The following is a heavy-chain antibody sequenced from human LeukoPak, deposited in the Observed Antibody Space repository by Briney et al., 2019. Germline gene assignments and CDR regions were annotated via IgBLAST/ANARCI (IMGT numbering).Heavy chain of an antibody. J-gene: IGHJ4*02. V-gene: IGHV1-18*01. Sequence: ASVKVSCKASGYTFTSYSISWVRQAPGQGREWMGWISAYNGNTIYAQKVKGRVTMTTDTSTSTAYMELRSLKSDDTAVYYCARASYCSDGSCYSDYWGQGILVTVSS. CDR3: ARASYCSDGSCYSDY. CDR2: ISAYNGNT. CDR1: GYTFTSYS. D-gene: IGHD2-15*01.